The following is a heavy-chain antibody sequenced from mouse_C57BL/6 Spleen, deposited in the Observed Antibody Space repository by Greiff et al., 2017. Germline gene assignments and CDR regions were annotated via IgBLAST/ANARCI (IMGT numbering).Heavy chain of an antibody. J-gene: IGHJ2*01. CDR2: IYPGSGST. CDR3: ALITTVVATSDY. CDR1: GYTFTSYW. Sequence: LQQPGAELVKPGASVKMSCKASGYTFTSYWITWVKQRPGQGLEWIGDIYPGSGSTNYNEKFKSKATLTVDTSSSTAYMQLSSLTSEDSAVYYCALITTVVATSDYWGQGTTLTVSS. D-gene: IGHD1-1*01. V-gene: IGHV1-55*01.